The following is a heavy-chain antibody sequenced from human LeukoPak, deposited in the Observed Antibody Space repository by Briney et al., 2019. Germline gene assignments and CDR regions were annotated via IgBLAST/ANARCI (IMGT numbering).Heavy chain of an antibody. CDR3: ASAGSYLGDY. CDR1: GFTFSSYA. J-gene: IGHJ4*02. CDR2: ISYDGSKK. V-gene: IGHV3-30-3*01. D-gene: IGHD3-10*01. Sequence: GGSLRLSCAASGFTFSSYAMHWVRQAPGKGLEWVAVISYDGSKKYYADSVKGRFTISRDGSKNTLYLQMNSLRAEDTAVYYCASAGSYLGDYWGQGTLVTVSS.